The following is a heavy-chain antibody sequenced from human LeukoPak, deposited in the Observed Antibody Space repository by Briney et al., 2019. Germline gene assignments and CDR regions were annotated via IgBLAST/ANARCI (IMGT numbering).Heavy chain of an antibody. CDR3: ARGLLWFGELSPFGY. V-gene: IGHV1-3*01. J-gene: IGHJ4*02. Sequence: ASVKVSCKASGYTFTNYAMHWVRQAPGQRLEWMGWINAGNGNTKYSQKFQGRVTITRDTSASTAYMDLSSLRSEDTAIYYCARGLLWFGELSPFGYWGQGTLVTVSS. CDR1: GYTFTNYA. CDR2: INAGNGNT. D-gene: IGHD3-10*01.